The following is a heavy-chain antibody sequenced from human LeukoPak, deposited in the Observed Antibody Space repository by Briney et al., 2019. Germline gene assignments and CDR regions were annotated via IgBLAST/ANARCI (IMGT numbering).Heavy chain of an antibody. Sequence: GGSLRLSCAASGFTFSDYYITWIRQAPGKGLECVSYISSSGSTIYYADSVKGRFTISRDNAKNSVYLQMNSLRAEDTAVYYCARGHDFWSGYYLFDYWGQGTLVTVSS. D-gene: IGHD3-3*01. CDR2: ISSSGSTI. J-gene: IGHJ4*02. V-gene: IGHV3-11*01. CDR1: GFTFSDYY. CDR3: ARGHDFWSGYYLFDY.